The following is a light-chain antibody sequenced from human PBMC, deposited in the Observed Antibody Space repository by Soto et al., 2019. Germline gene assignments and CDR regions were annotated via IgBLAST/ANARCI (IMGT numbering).Light chain of an antibody. V-gene: IGKV3-15*01. CDR2: GAS. J-gene: IGKJ4*01. Sequence: EIVMTQSPATLSVSPGETATLSCRASQSVSSNLAWYQQKPGQAPSLLIYGASTMATDIPPRFGGSGSGTESTLAITSLQSEDFAVYYCQQYKNWPPLTFGGGTKVEIK. CDR3: QQYKNWPPLT. CDR1: QSVSSN.